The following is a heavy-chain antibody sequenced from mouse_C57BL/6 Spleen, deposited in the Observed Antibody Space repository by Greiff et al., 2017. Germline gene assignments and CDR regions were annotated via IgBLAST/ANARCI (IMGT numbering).Heavy chain of an antibody. D-gene: IGHD2-1*01. V-gene: IGHV1-81*01. CDR1: GYTFTSYG. Sequence: VQGVESGAELARPGASVKLSCKASGYTFTSYGISWVKQRTGQGLEWIGEIYPRSGNTYYNEKFKGKATLTADKSSSTAYMELRSLTSEDSAVYFCARWGSTMASYAMDYWGQGTSVTVSS. J-gene: IGHJ4*01. CDR2: IYPRSGNT. CDR3: ARWGSTMASYAMDY.